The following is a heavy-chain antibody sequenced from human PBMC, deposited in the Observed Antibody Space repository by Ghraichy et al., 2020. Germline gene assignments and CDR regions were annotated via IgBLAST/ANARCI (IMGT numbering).Heavy chain of an antibody. CDR2: IYGGGVGT. D-gene: IGHD5-18*01. J-gene: IGHJ4*02. V-gene: IGHV3-23*01. CDR1: GFPFSSYA. CDR3: VKNGGMDTGNYYFAY. Sequence: GGSLRLSCAASGFPFSSYAMNWVRQTPGKGLEWLSAIYGGGVGTYYADSVKGRFTISRDNSKNTLYLQMNSLRADDTAVYYCVKNGGMDTGNYYFAYWAQGTLLTVSS.